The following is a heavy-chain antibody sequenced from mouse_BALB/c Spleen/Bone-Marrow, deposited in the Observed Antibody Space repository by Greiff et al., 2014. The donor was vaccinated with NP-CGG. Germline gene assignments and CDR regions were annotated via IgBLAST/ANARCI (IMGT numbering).Heavy chain of an antibody. CDR3: ARVYLWYFDV. CDR1: GFSLTSYG. D-gene: IGHD2-3*01. CDR2: IWAGGST. Sequence: QVQLKESGPGLVAPSQSLSITCTVSGFSLTSYGVHWVRQPPGKGLEWLGVIWAGGSTNYNLALMSRLSISKDNSKSQVFLKMNSLQIDDTAMYYCARVYLWYFDVWGAGTTVTVSS. J-gene: IGHJ1*01. V-gene: IGHV2-9*02.